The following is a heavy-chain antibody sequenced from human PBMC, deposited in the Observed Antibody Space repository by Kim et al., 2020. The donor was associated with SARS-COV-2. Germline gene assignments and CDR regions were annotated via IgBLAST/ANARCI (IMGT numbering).Heavy chain of an antibody. CDR3: AENTGY. Sequence: GGSLRLSCAASGFAFSTYAMYWVRQAPGKGLEWVSVISYDGGNKYYADSVKGRFTISRDNSKNTLYLQMNSLRAEDTAVYYCAENTGYWGQGTLVTVSS. CDR2: ISYDGGNK. J-gene: IGHJ4*02. CDR1: GFAFSTYA. V-gene: IGHV3-30-3*01. D-gene: IGHD3-10*01.